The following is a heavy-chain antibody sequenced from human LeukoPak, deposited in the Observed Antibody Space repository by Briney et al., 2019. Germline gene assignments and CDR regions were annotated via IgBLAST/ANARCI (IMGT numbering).Heavy chain of an antibody. J-gene: IGHJ4*02. Sequence: ASVKVSCKASGYTFTSYYMHWLRQAPGQGLEWMGIINPSGGSTSYAQKFQGRVTMTRDTSTSTVYMELSSLRSEDTAVYYCARDRGRYYDSRGFYWGYYFDSWGQGILVTVST. D-gene: IGHD3-22*01. CDR2: INPSGGST. CDR1: GYTFTSYY. V-gene: IGHV1-46*01. CDR3: ARDRGRYYDSRGFYWGYYFDS.